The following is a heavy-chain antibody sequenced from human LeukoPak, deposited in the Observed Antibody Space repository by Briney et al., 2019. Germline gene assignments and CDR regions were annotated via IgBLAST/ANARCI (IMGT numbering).Heavy chain of an antibody. CDR3: ARYRFDILTGYSTFDY. CDR1: GDSISGSNW. Sequence: SETLSLTCGVSGDSISGSNWWSWVRQSPGKGLEWIGEIYHSGTTHYNPSLKSRVTISVDTSKNQFSLKLSSVTAADTAVYYCARYRFDILTGYSTFDYWGQGTLVTVSS. CDR2: IYHSGTT. V-gene: IGHV4-4*02. J-gene: IGHJ4*02. D-gene: IGHD3-9*01.